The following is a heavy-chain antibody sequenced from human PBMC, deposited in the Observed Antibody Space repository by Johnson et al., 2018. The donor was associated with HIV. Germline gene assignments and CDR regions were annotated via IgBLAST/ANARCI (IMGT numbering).Heavy chain of an antibody. V-gene: IGHV3-23*04. Sequence: VQLVESGGGLVQPGGSLRLSCAASGFSFSSYAMSWVRQTPGKGLEWVSAISGSGGSTYYADSVKGRFTISRDNSKNTLYLQMNSLRGEDTAVYYCAIGQSGSYGAFDIWGQGTMVTVSS. J-gene: IGHJ3*02. D-gene: IGHD1-26*01. CDR2: ISGSGGST. CDR1: GFSFSSYA. CDR3: AIGQSGSYGAFDI.